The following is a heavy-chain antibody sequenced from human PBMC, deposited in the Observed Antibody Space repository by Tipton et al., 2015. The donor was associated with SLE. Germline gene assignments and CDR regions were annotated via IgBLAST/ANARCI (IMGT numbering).Heavy chain of an antibody. V-gene: IGHV4-34*01. CDR3: ARHGGNALDY. J-gene: IGHJ4*02. D-gene: IGHD1-1*01. CDR1: GGSLSSYY. CDR2: INHSGST. Sequence: LRLSCTVSGGSLSSYYWSWMRQPPWKGLEWIGEINHSGSTNYNPSLKSRVTISVDTSKNQFSLKLSSVTAADTAVYYCARHGGNALDYWGQGTLVTVSS.